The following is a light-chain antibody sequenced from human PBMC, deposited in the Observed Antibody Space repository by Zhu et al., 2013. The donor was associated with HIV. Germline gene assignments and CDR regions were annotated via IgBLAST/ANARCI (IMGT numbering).Light chain of an antibody. Sequence: EIVLTQSPGTLSLSPGERATLSCRASQSVTSSYLAWYQQKPGQAPRLLIYRASTRAIGIPARFSGSGSGTHFTLTISSLQSEDYAVYYCQQYNNWPGTFGQGPRWKSN. CDR1: QSVTSSY. V-gene: IGKV3-15*01. J-gene: IGKJ1*01. CDR3: QQYNNWPGT. CDR2: RAS.